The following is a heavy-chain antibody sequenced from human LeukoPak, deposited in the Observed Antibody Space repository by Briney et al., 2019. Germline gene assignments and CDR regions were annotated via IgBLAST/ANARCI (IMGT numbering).Heavy chain of an antibody. V-gene: IGHV3-23*01. Sequence: GGSLRLSCAASGFTFSSYCMSWVRQAPGKGLEWVSAISGSGGSTYYADSVKGRFTISRDNSKNTLYLQMNSLTAEDTAVYYCAKDPGLTAMAYYYYMDVWGKGTTVTISS. D-gene: IGHD5-18*01. CDR1: GFTFSSYC. J-gene: IGHJ6*03. CDR3: AKDPGLTAMAYYYYMDV. CDR2: ISGSGGST.